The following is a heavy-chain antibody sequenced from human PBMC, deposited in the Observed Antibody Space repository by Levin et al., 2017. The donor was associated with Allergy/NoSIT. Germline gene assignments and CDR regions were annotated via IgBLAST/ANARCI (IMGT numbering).Heavy chain of an antibody. CDR2: IKSDGNNT. V-gene: IGHV3-74*01. D-gene: IGHD3-3*01. CDR1: GFTFSIYW. Sequence: TGESLKISCAASGFTFSIYWMHWVRQAPGKGLVWVSRIKSDGNNTSYADSVKGRFTISRDNAENSLSLQMSSLRGEDTAVYFCARHITISGVVIMGAFDIWGQGTMVSVSS. J-gene: IGHJ3*02. CDR3: ARHITISGVVIMGAFDI.